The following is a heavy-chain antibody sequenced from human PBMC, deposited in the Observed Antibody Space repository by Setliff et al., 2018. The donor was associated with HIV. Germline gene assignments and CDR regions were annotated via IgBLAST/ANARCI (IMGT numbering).Heavy chain of an antibody. D-gene: IGHD2-15*01. Sequence: PSETLSLTCAVYGESFSDYDWSWTRQPPGKGLEWIGEISHSGTSNYNPSLNSGVTISVDTSKNQFSLKVSSVTAADTAVYYCARLGSHCKNAFCPPYWGQGTLVTVSS. CDR3: ARLGSHCKNAFCPPY. CDR1: GESFSDYD. V-gene: IGHV4-34*01. CDR2: ISHSGTS. J-gene: IGHJ4*02.